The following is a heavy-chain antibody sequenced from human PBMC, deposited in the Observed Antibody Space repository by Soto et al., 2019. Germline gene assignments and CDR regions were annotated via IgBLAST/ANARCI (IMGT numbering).Heavy chain of an antibody. J-gene: IGHJ5*02. D-gene: IGHD6-19*01. CDR3: ARLSWYSSGWTPNWFDP. CDR1: GGSISSYN. V-gene: IGHV4-59*08. CDR2: IYYSGSP. Sequence: QVQLQESDPGLVKPSETLSLTCTVSGGSISSYNWSWMRQPPGKGLEWIGYIYYSGSPNYNPSLRSRVTISVDTSKNQFSLKLSSVTAADTAVYYCARLSWYSSGWTPNWFDPWGQGTLVTVSS.